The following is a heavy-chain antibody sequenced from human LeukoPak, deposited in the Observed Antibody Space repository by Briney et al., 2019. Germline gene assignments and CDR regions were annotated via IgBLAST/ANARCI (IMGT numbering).Heavy chain of an antibody. Sequence: GGSLRLSCAVSGFTFSNYWMSWARQSPGKGLEWEANIYLDGSRAYYVDSVKGRFTISRDNAKNSLFLQMNSLSAEDTAVYYCGRAGPVTKDHFIDVWGKGTTVTVSS. J-gene: IGHJ6*03. CDR1: GFTFSNYW. CDR2: IYLDGSRA. V-gene: IGHV3-7*01. CDR3: GRAGPVTKDHFIDV. D-gene: IGHD2-2*01.